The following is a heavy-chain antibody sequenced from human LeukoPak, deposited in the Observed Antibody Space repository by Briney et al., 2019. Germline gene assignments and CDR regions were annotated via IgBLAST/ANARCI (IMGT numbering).Heavy chain of an antibody. J-gene: IGHJ4*02. CDR2: IYHSGST. CDR1: GYSISSGYY. V-gene: IGHV4-38-2*02. CDR3: ARDGNYYGSGSFPAFDY. Sequence: PSETLSLTCTVSGYSISSGYYWGWIRQPPGKGLEWIGSIYHSGSTYYNPSLKSRVTISVDTSKNQFSLKLSSVTAADTAVYYCARDGNYYGSGSFPAFDYWGQGTLVTVSS. D-gene: IGHD3-10*01.